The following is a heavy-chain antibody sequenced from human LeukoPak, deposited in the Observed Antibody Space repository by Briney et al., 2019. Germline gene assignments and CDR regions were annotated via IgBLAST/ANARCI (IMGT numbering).Heavy chain of an antibody. D-gene: IGHD1/OR15-1a*01. CDR2: INHSGST. CDR3: ARGEGNNFDP. V-gene: IGHV4-34*01. J-gene: IGHJ5*02. Sequence: PSETLSLTCAVYGGSFSGYYWSWIRQPPGKGLEWIGEINHSGSTNYNPSLKSRVTISVDTSKNQFSLKLSSVTAADTAVYYCARGEGNNFDPWGQGTLVTVSS. CDR1: GGSFSGYY.